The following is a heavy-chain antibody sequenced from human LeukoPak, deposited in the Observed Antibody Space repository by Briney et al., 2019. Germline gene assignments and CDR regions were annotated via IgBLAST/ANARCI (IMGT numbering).Heavy chain of an antibody. J-gene: IGHJ6*02. Sequence: GASVKVSCKASGYTFTSYDINWVRQATGQGLKWMGWMNPNSGNTGYAQKFQGRVTMTRNTSISTAYMELSSLRSEDTAVYYCARGNRDYGPYYYYYYGMDVWGQGTTVTVSS. D-gene: IGHD4-17*01. CDR2: MNPNSGNT. CDR1: GYTFTSYD. V-gene: IGHV1-8*01. CDR3: ARGNRDYGPYYYYYYGMDV.